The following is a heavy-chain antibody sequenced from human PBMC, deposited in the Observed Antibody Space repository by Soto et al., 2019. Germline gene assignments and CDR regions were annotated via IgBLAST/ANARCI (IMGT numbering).Heavy chain of an antibody. J-gene: IGHJ6*02. D-gene: IGHD3-3*01. V-gene: IGHV5-51*01. CDR2: IDPDSNT. CDR1: GYSFTSYW. Sequence: GEALKISCKGSGYSFTSYWIGRVRQMPGKGLEWMGIIDPDSNTRYRPSFPGQVAISADKSTITAYLQWSRLPASDTAMYYCARIFMSHYGMDVWGQGTTVTVSS. CDR3: ARIFMSHYGMDV.